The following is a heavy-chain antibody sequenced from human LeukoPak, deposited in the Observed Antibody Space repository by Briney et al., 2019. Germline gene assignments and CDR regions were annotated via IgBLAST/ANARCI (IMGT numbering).Heavy chain of an antibody. Sequence: PGGSLRLSCAASGFTFRSYEMIWVRQAPGKGLEWVSYIDSRGSTIYYADSVRGRFTISRDNAKNSLYLQMSSLRAEDTAVYYCAREQTYGDYFDYWGQGTLVTVSS. D-gene: IGHD4/OR15-4a*01. CDR3: AREQTYGDYFDY. J-gene: IGHJ4*02. V-gene: IGHV3-48*03. CDR2: IDSRGSTI. CDR1: GFTFRSYE.